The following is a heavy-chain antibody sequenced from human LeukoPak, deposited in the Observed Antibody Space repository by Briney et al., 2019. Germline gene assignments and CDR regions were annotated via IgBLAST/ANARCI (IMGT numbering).Heavy chain of an antibody. CDR2: ISGSGGST. Sequence: PGGSLRLSCAASGFTFSSYDMSLVRQAPGKGLEWVSAISGSGGSTYYADSVKGRFTISRDNSKNTLYLQMKSLRAEDTAVDYCAKDMVLLWLEEVPLDYWGQGTLVTVSS. CDR1: GFTFSSYD. V-gene: IGHV3-23*01. CDR3: AKDMVLLWLEEVPLDY. D-gene: IGHD3-10*01. J-gene: IGHJ4*02.